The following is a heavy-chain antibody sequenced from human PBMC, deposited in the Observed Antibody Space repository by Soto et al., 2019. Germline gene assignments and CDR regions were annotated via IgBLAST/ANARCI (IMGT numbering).Heavy chain of an antibody. D-gene: IGHD6-19*01. Sequence: SQTLSLTCAISGDSVSCNSAAWNWIRQSPSRGLEWLGRTYYRSTWLNDYALSVKGRITINPDTSRNQFFLHLNSVTPEDAAVYYCSREVAGTCAFDIWGQGTVVTVSS. J-gene: IGHJ3*02. V-gene: IGHV6-1*01. CDR2: TYYRSTWLN. CDR1: GDSVSCNSAA. CDR3: SREVAGTCAFDI.